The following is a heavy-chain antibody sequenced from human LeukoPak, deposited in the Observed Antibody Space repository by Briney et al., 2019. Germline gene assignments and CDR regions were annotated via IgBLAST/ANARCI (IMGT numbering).Heavy chain of an antibody. Sequence: GGSLRLSCAASGFTFSSYSMNWVRQAPGKGLEWVSSISSSSSYIYYADSVKGRFTISRDNAKNSLNLQMNSLRAEDTAVYYCARDSGYSDYSDYWGQGTLVTVSS. CDR1: GFTFSSYS. V-gene: IGHV3-21*04. J-gene: IGHJ4*02. D-gene: IGHD5-12*01. CDR3: ARDSGYSDYSDY. CDR2: ISSSSSYI.